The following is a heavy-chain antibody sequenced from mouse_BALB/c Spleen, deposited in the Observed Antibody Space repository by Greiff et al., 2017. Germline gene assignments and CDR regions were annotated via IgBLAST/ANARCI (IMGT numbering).Heavy chain of an antibody. CDR3: ARAYRTARDWYFDV. Sequence: VQLVESGPGLVAPSQSLSITCTVSGFSLTSYGVHWVRQPPGKGLEWLGVIWAGGSTNYNSALMSRLSISKDNSKSQVFLKMNSLQTDDTAMYYCARAYRTARDWYFDVWGAGTTVTVSS. D-gene: IGHD3-2*01. CDR2: IWAGGST. V-gene: IGHV2-9*02. CDR1: GFSLTSYG. J-gene: IGHJ1*01.